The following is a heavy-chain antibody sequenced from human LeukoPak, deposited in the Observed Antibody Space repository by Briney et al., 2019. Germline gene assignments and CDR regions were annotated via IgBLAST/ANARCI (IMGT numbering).Heavy chain of an antibody. CDR3: ARDPPSEQSPPLQYFQH. Sequence: PGGSLRLSCAASGFTFNSYAMNWVRQAPGKGLEWVAVISYDGSNKYYADSVKGRFTISRDNSKNTLYLQMNSLRAEDTAVYYCARDPPSEQSPPLQYFQHWGQGTLATVSS. J-gene: IGHJ1*01. V-gene: IGHV3-30-3*01. CDR2: ISYDGSNK. D-gene: IGHD6-19*01. CDR1: GFTFNSYA.